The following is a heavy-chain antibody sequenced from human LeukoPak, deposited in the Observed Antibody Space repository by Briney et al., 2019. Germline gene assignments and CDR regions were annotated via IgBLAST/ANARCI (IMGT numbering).Heavy chain of an antibody. CDR1: GFTFSSYW. CDR3: ARVRSDYSSSSPPDY. Sequence: PGGSLRLSCAASGFTFSSYWMSWVRQAPGKRLEWVANIKQDGSEKYYVDSVKGRFTISRDNAKNSLYLQMNSLRAEDTAIYFCARVRSDYSSSSPPDYWGQGTPVTVSS. V-gene: IGHV3-7*01. J-gene: IGHJ4*02. D-gene: IGHD6-6*01. CDR2: IKQDGSEK.